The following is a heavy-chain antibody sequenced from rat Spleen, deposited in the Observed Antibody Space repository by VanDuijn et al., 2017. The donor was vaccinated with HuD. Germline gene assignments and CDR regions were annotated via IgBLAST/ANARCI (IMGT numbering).Heavy chain of an antibody. CDR1: GFIFSNYY. D-gene: IGHD4-4*01. Sequence: EVQLVESGGGLVQPGRSIKLSCAASGFIFSNYYMAWVRQAPAKGLEWVASISTGAGNTYYRDSVKGRFTFSRDNARSTLNLHMDSLRSEDTAIYYCTRRGYLSDWYFDFWGPGTMVTVSS. CDR3: TRRGYLSDWYFDF. CDR2: ISTGAGNT. V-gene: IGHV5-25*01. J-gene: IGHJ1*01.